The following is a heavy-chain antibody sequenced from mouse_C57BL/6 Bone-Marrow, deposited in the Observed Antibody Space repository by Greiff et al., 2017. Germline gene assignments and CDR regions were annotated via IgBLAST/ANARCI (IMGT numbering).Heavy chain of an antibody. CDR3: ERYKCNSGFYSYSFDY. V-gene: IGHV7-3*01. Sequence: EVKLMESGGGLVPPGGSLSLSCAASGFTFTDYYMSWVRQTPGKALEWLGFIRNKANGYTSEYSASVKGRLTIARDNSQRILYLQIIALRAAASATYYGERYKCNSGFYSYSFDYWGQGTTLTVSS. D-gene: IGHD2-1*01. CDR2: IRNKANGYTS. CDR1: GFTFTDYY. J-gene: IGHJ2*01.